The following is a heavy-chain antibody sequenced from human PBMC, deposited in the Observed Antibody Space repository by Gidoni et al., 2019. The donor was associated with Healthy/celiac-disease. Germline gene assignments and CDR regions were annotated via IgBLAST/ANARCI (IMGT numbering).Heavy chain of an antibody. CDR3: ARGNYYGSGSYYYYYYGMDV. CDR2: IIPIFGTA. J-gene: IGHJ6*02. Sequence: QVQLVQSGAEVTKPGSSVKVSCKASGGTFSSYAISWVRQAPGQGLEWMGGIIPIFGTANYAQKFQGRVTITADESTSTAYMELSSLRSEDTAVYYCARGNYYGSGSYYYYYYGMDVWGQGTTVTVSS. V-gene: IGHV1-69*01. CDR1: GGTFSSYA. D-gene: IGHD3-10*01.